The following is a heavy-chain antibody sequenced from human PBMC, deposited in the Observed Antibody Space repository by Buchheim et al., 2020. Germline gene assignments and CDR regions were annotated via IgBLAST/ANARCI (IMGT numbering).Heavy chain of an antibody. Sequence: QVQLQESGPGLVKPSETLSLTCTVSGGSISSYYWSWIRQPPGKGLEWIGYIYYSGSTNYNPSLKSRVTISVDTSKNQFSLKLSSVTAADTAVYYCARARSGYYFYFDYWGQGTL. D-gene: IGHD3-22*01. CDR3: ARARSGYYFYFDY. J-gene: IGHJ4*02. CDR1: GGSISSYY. V-gene: IGHV4-59*01. CDR2: IYYSGST.